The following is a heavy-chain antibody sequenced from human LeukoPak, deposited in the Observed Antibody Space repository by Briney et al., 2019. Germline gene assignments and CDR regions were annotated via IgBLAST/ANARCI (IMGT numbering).Heavy chain of an antibody. D-gene: IGHD6-13*01. V-gene: IGHV4-34*01. CDR1: GGSFSGYY. CDR2: INHSGST. J-gene: IGHJ4*02. CDR3: ARGFHSSSWYMFGSWDY. Sequence: SETLSLTCAVYGGSFSGYYWSWIRQPPGKGLEWIGEINHSGSTNYNPSLKSRVTISVDTSKNQFSLKLSSVTAADTAVYYCARGFHSSSWYMFGSWDYWGQGTLVTVSS.